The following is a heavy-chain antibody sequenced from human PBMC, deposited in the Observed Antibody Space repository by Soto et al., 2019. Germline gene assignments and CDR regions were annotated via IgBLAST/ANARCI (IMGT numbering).Heavy chain of an antibody. CDR3: ARTDRDFYGLDV. J-gene: IGHJ6*02. V-gene: IGHV3-13*05. CDR2: ISAAGDP. CDR1: GFTFRNYD. Sequence: EVQLVESGGGLVQPGGSLRLSCEASGFTFRNYDMHRVRQGTGKGLEWVSGISAAGDPDYADSVEGRFTNSRENAQNSFFLQMNSLRVGDTAVYYCARTDRDFYGLDVWGQGTTVIVSS.